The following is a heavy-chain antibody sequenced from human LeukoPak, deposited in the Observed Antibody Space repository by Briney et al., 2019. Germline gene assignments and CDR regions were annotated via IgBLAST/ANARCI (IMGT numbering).Heavy chain of an antibody. J-gene: IGHJ3*02. CDR1: GYSISSGYY. D-gene: IGHD3-3*01. CDR3: ARHPPFCSGYVARRTNAFDI. Sequence: SETLSLTCAVSGYSISSGYYWGWIRQPPGKGLEWIGSIYHSGSTYYNPSLKSRVTISVDTSKNQFSLKLSSVTAADTAVYYCARHPPFCSGYVARRTNAFDIWGQGTMVTVSS. CDR2: IYHSGST. V-gene: IGHV4-38-2*01.